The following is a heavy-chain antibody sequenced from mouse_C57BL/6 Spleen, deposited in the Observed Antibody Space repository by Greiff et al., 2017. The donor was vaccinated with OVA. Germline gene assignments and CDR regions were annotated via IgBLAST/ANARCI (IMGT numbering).Heavy chain of an antibody. CDR1: GYTFTDYY. V-gene: IGHV1-19*01. Sequence: VQLQQSGPVLVKPGASVKMSCKASGYTFTDYYMNWVKQSHGKSLEWIGVINPYNGGTSYNQKFKGKATLTVDQSSSTAYMELNSLTSDGSAVCYCARELFAYWGQGTLVTVSA. J-gene: IGHJ3*01. CDR2: INPYNGGT. CDR3: ARELFAY.